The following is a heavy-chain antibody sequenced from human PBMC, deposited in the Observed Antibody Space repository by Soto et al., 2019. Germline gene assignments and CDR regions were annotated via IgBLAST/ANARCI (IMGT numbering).Heavy chain of an antibody. CDR1: GFTFSSYG. CDR2: ISYDGSNK. Sequence: GGSLRLSCAASGFTFSSYGMHWVRQAPGKGLEWVAVISYDGSNKYYADSVKGRFTISRDNSKNTLYLQMNSLRAEDTAVCYCAKNGRVGAIPYYYYGMDVWGQGTTVTVSS. CDR3: AKNGRVGAIPYYYYGMDV. J-gene: IGHJ6*02. V-gene: IGHV3-30*18. D-gene: IGHD1-26*01.